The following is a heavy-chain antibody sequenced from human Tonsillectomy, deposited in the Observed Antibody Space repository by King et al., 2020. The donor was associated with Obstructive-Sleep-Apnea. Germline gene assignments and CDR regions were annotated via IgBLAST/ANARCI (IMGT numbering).Heavy chain of an antibody. CDR3: ATVITPGRYYYGMDV. CDR2: INSDGNST. Sequence: VQLVESGGGLVQPGGSLRLSCAASGFTFSSYCMHWVRRSPGKGLVWVSRINSDGNSTTYADSVKGRFTISRDNAKNTLYLQMHSLRAEDTAVYYCATVITPGRYYYGMDVWGQGTTVTVSS. CDR1: GFTFSSYC. V-gene: IGHV3-74*03. D-gene: IGHD4-23*01. J-gene: IGHJ6*02.